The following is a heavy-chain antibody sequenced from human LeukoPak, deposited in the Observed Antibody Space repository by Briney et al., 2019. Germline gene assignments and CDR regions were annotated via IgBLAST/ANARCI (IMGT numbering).Heavy chain of an antibody. D-gene: IGHD5-12*01. J-gene: IGHJ4*02. Sequence: GGSLRLSCTASGFTFSSYAMSWVRQAPGKGLEWVSLVSGSGGSTYYADSVKGRFTISRDNSKNTLYLQMNSLRAEDTAVYYYAKGNRDIVATIAFDYWGQGTLVTVSS. CDR2: VSGSGGST. CDR1: GFTFSSYA. CDR3: AKGNRDIVATIAFDY. V-gene: IGHV3-23*01.